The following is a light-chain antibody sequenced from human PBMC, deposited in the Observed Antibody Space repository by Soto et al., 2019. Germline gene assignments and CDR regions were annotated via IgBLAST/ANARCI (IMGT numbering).Light chain of an antibody. CDR3: QSYDSSNVV. J-gene: IGLJ2*01. Sequence: NFMLTQPHSVSESPGKTVTISCTRSSGSMASNYVQWYQQRPGSAPTTVIYEDNQRPSGVPDRFSGSIVSSSNSASLTISGLRTEDEADYYCQSYDSSNVVFGGGTKLTVL. CDR2: EDN. V-gene: IGLV6-57*03. CDR1: SGSMASNY.